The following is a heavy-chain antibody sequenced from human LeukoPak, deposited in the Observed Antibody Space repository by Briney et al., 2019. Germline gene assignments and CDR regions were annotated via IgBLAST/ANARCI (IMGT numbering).Heavy chain of an antibody. D-gene: IGHD3-16*01. Sequence: GASVKVSCKASGYTFTSYGISWVRQAPGQGLEWMGWINTYNGNTKYAQNLQGRVTMTTDTSTSTAYMELRSLRSDDTAVYYCARGGMITFGGVIGYYGMDVWGQGTTVTVSS. CDR2: INTYNGNT. CDR1: GYTFTSYG. CDR3: ARGGMITFGGVIGYYGMDV. J-gene: IGHJ6*02. V-gene: IGHV1-18*01.